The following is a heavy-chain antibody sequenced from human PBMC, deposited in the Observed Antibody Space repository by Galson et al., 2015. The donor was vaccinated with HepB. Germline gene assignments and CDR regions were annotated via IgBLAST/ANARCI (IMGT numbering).Heavy chain of an antibody. D-gene: IGHD5-18*01. CDR1: GFIFSTYT. V-gene: IGHV3-48*02. CDR3: VRVAIDTTIFRGYWYFDL. Sequence: SLRLSCAASGFIFSTYTFNWVRRAPGKDLAWISYISSTGTTIYYADSVKGRFTISRDNAENLLSLQMSSLRDEDTAVYYCVRVAIDTTIFRGYWYFDLWGRGTLVTVSS. CDR2: ISSTGTTI. J-gene: IGHJ2*01.